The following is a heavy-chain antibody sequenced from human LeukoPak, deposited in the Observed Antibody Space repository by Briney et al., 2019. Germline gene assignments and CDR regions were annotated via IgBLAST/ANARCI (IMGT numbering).Heavy chain of an antibody. CDR2: IYPGDSDT. V-gene: IGHV5-51*01. D-gene: IGHD2-21*02. CDR1: RYSFSSFW. CDR3: ARLMVLCGGDPCWYFDL. J-gene: IGHJ2*01. Sequence: GESLKISCRASRYSFSSFWIGWVRQMPGRGLEWMGIIYPGDSDTRYSPSFQGQVSISADKSISTAYLQWSSLKASDTAIYYCARLMVLCGGDPCWYFDLWGRGTLVTVSS.